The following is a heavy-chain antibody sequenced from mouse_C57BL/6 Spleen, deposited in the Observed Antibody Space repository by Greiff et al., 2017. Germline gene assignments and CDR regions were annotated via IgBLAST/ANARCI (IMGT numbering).Heavy chain of an antibody. Sequence: QVQLHQSGAVLVKPGASVMLSCKAFGYTFTEYTIQWVKQRSGQVFWWIGWFYPGCGSIKYNEKFKDKATLTADKSSSTVYMELSRLTSEDSAVYFCARHEDYYGSPWFAYWGQGTLVTVSA. V-gene: IGHV1-62-2*01. J-gene: IGHJ3*01. CDR1: GYTFTEYT. CDR2: FYPGCGSI. CDR3: ARHEDYYGSPWFAY. D-gene: IGHD1-1*01.